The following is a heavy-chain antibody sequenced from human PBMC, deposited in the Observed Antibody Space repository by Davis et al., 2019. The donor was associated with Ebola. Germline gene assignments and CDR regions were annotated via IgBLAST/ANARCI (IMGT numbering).Heavy chain of an antibody. V-gene: IGHV4-31*03. J-gene: IGHJ6*02. D-gene: IGHD6-13*01. Sequence: MPSETLSLTCTVSGGSISSSSSYWGWIRQHPGKGLEWIGYIYYSGSTYYNPSLKSRVTISVDTSKNQFSLKLSSVTAADTAVYYCARVDRRVSLSMDVWGQGTTVTVSS. CDR2: IYYSGST. CDR3: ARVDRRVSLSMDV. CDR1: GGSISSSSSY.